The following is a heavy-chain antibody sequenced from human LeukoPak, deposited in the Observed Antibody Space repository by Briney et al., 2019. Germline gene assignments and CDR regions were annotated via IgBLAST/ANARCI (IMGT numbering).Heavy chain of an antibody. D-gene: IGHD1-26*01. CDR1: GGSISSYS. Sequence: SETLSLTCTVSGGSISSYSWSWIRQPPGKGLEWIGYIYHSGSTYYNPSLKSRVTISVDRSKNQFSLKLSSVTAADTAVYYCARDKGSSGTGYFDYWGQGTLVTVSS. V-gene: IGHV4-30-2*01. CDR3: ARDKGSSGTGYFDY. J-gene: IGHJ4*02. CDR2: IYHSGST.